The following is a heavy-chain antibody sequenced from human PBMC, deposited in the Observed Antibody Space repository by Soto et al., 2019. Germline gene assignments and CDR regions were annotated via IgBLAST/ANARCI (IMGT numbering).Heavy chain of an antibody. CDR1: GFTFSSYA. CDR2: TSGSGDST. Sequence: PGGSLRLSCAASGFTFSSYAMTWVRQAPGKGLEWVSITSGSGDSTYYADSVKGRFTISRDNSKNTLYLQMNSLRAEDTAVYYCAKEKSPYYYYGMDVWGQGTTVTVSS. J-gene: IGHJ6*02. V-gene: IGHV3-23*01. CDR3: AKEKSPYYYYGMDV.